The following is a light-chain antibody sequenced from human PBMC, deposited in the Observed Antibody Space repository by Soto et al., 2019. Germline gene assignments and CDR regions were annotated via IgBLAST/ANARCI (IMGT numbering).Light chain of an antibody. J-gene: IGKJ1*01. Sequence: DIQMTQSPSSLSASVGDRVTITCRASQSISIYLNWYQQKPGEAPRLLMYGASSLQSRVPSRFSGSGSGKDFTLTISSLQPEDFATYYCQQSYSTLRTFGQGTKVEIK. CDR1: QSISIY. CDR3: QQSYSTLRT. CDR2: GAS. V-gene: IGKV1-39*01.